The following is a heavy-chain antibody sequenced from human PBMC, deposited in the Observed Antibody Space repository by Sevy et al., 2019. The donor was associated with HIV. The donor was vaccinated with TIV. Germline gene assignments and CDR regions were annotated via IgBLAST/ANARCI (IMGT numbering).Heavy chain of an antibody. CDR3: ARGKSPAYYYGWGSQPRAQVDP. D-gene: IGHD3-10*01. J-gene: IGHJ5*02. CDR1: GGSFSGYY. CDR2: INHSGST. V-gene: IGHV4-34*01. Sequence: SETLSLTCAVYGGSFSGYYWSWIRQPPGKGLEWIGEINHSGSTNYNPSLKSRVTISVDTSKNQFSRKLSSVTAADTAVYYCARGKSPAYYYGWGSQPRAQVDPWGQGTLVTVSS.